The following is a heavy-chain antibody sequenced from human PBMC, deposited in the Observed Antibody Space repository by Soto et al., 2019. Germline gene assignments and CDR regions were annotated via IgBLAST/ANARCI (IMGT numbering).Heavy chain of an antibody. D-gene: IGHD6-6*01. CDR1: GFSVSSNQ. CDR2: IYIGGST. V-gene: IGHV3-53*01. CDR3: AREIEYSSSWWFDS. J-gene: IGHJ5*01. Sequence: EVQLVESGGGLVQPGGSLRLSCAASGFSVSSNQMNWVRQAPGKGLEWVSIIYIGGSTNYADSVKGRFTISRDNSKNTLYLQMNSLRAEDTAVYYCAREIEYSSSWWFDSWGQGTLVTVSS.